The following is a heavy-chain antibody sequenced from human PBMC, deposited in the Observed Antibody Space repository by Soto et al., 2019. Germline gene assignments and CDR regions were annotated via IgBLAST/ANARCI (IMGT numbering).Heavy chain of an antibody. J-gene: IGHJ6*02. CDR3: AGDLPYSSSSNGMDV. CDR1: GYSISSGYY. CDR2: LHQSGST. V-gene: IGHV4-38-2*02. Sequence: SETLSLTCAVSGYSISSGYYWGWIRQPPGKGLEWTGSLHQSGSTYYNPSLKSRVTISVDTSKNQFSLKLRSVTAADTAVYYCAGDLPYSSSSNGMDVWGQGTTVTVSS. D-gene: IGHD6-6*01.